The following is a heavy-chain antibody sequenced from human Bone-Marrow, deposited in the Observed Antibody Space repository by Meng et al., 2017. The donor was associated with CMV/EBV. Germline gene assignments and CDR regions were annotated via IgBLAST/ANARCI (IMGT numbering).Heavy chain of an antibody. D-gene: IGHD6-13*01. V-gene: IGHV4-59*12. CDR2: IYYSGST. Sequence: GSLRLSCTVSGGSISSYYRSWIRQPPGKGLEWIGYIYYSGSTNYNPSLKSRVTISVDTSKNQFSLKLSTVTAADTAVYYCASQAAATIAGFDYWGQGTLVTVSS. CDR3: ASQAAATIAGFDY. CDR1: GGSISSYY. J-gene: IGHJ4*02.